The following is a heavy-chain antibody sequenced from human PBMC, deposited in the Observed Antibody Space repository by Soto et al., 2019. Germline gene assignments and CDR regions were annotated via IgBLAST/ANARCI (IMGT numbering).Heavy chain of an antibody. J-gene: IGHJ5*02. CDR1: GGSISSGGYY. CDR3: ARSHPYDILTGYRYNWFDP. CDR2: IYYSGST. Sequence: LSLTCTVSGGSISSGGYYWSWIRQHPGKGLEWIGYIYYSGSTYYNPSLKSRVTISVDTSKNQFSLKLSSVTAADTAVYYCARSHPYDILTGYRYNWFDPWGQGTLVTVSS. D-gene: IGHD3-9*01. V-gene: IGHV4-31*03.